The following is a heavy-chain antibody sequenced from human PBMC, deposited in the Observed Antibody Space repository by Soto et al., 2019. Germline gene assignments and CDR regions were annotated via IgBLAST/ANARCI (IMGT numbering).Heavy chain of an antibody. Sequence: SVKVSCKASGGTFSSYSISWVLQAPGQGLEWMGGIIPIFGTANYAQKFQGRVTITADESTSTAYMELSSLRSEGTAVYYCASTYSSYFPRSYYYYGMDVWGQGTTVTVSS. V-gene: IGHV1-69*13. CDR2: IIPIFGTA. J-gene: IGHJ6*02. D-gene: IGHD6-6*01. CDR3: ASTYSSYFPRSYYYYGMDV. CDR1: GGTFSSYS.